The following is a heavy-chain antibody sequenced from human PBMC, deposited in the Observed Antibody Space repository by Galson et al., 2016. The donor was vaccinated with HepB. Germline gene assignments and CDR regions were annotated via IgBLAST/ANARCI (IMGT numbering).Heavy chain of an antibody. CDR1: GFIFSNYN. J-gene: IGHJ4*02. Sequence: SLRLSCAASGFIFSNYNMNWVRQAPGKGMEWVSYVSPNGNTKYYADSVKGRFSISKDNAKNSLSLQMTSLRDDDTAVYYRARGLPFHSSGWYFDSWGQGILVTVSS. CDR3: ARGLPFHSSGWYFDS. D-gene: IGHD6-19*01. V-gene: IGHV3-48*02. CDR2: VSPNGNTK.